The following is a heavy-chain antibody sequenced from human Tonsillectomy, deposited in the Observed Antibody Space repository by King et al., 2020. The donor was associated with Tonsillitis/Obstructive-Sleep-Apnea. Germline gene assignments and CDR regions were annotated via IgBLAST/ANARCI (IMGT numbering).Heavy chain of an antibody. Sequence: VQLVESGGVLVKPGGSLRLSCAASVFSFSHAGMSWVRQTPRKGLEWVCRIESKTDGGTTDYAAPVKGRFTISRDDSKNTLYLQMNSLKTEDTAIYYCTTIPGITIFGVVTDYWGQGTLVTVSS. CDR1: VFSFSHAG. CDR2: IESKTDGGTT. CDR3: TTIPGITIFGVVTDY. D-gene: IGHD3-3*01. J-gene: IGHJ4*02. V-gene: IGHV3-15*04.